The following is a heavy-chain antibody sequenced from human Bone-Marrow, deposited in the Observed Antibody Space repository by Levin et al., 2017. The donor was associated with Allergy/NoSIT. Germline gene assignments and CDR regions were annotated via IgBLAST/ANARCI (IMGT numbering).Heavy chain of an antibody. CDR2: AHHTGST. Sequence: KSSETLSLTCDVSGASVSSSHWWTWVRQPPGEGLEWIGEAHHTGSTNYNPSLKSRVTISVDKSKNQFSLKVDSVTAADTAVYYCATISYYYDTTGHYLPFDYWGQGALVTVSS. D-gene: IGHD3-22*01. V-gene: IGHV4-4*02. J-gene: IGHJ4*02. CDR1: GASVSSSHW. CDR3: ATISYYYDTTGHYLPFDY.